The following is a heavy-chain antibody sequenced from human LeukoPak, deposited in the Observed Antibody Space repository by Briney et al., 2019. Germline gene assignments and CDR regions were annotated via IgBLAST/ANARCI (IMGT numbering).Heavy chain of an antibody. D-gene: IGHD5-24*01. CDR1: GFTFSSYS. J-gene: IGHJ4*02. CDR3: AREGDGYIPDY. Sequence: GGSLRLSCAAPGFTFSSYSMNWVRQAPGKGLEWVSSISSSSSYIYYADSVKGRFTISRDNAKNSLYLQMNSLRAEDTAVYYCAREGDGYIPDYWGQGTLVTVSS. V-gene: IGHV3-21*01. CDR2: ISSSSSYI.